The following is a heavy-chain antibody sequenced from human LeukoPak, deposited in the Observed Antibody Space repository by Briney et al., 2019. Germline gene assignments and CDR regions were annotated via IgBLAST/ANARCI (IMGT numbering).Heavy chain of an antibody. CDR3: ARVFSPHYYDSSGYYPGSWFDP. J-gene: IGHJ5*02. CDR1: GGTFSSYA. D-gene: IGHD3-22*01. CDR2: IIPILGIA. Sequence: SVKVSCKASGGTFSSYAISWVRQAPGQGLEWMGRIIPILGIANYAQKFQGRVTITADKSTSTAYMELSSLRSEDTAVYYCARVFSPHYYDSSGYYPGSWFDPWGQGTLVTVSS. V-gene: IGHV1-69*04.